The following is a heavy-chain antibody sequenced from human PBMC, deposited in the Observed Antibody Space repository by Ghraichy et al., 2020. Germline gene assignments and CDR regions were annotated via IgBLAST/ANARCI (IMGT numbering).Heavy chain of an antibody. CDR3: AKGTTVTTSPTTSFDY. Sequence: LTCAASGFTFSSYGMHWVRQTPGKGLEWVAFIRYDGSSDFYADSVKGRFTIARDNSKNTLYLQMKSLRPEDTAMYYCAKGTTVTTSPTTSFDYWGQGSLVTVSS. D-gene: IGHD4-17*01. CDR1: GFTFSSYG. J-gene: IGHJ4*02. CDR2: IRYDGSSD. V-gene: IGHV3-30*02.